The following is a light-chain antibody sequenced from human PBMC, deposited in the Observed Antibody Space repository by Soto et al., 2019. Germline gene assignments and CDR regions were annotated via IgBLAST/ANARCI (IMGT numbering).Light chain of an antibody. Sequence: QLVLTQSPSASASLGASVKLTCTLSSVHNRYAIAWHQQHSEKGPRYLMKLNSDGSHSKGDGIPDRFSGSSSGAERYLTISSLQSEDEADYYCQTWGTGIQVFGGGTKLTVL. J-gene: IGLJ3*02. CDR3: QTWGTGIQV. CDR1: SVHNRYA. CDR2: LNSDGSH. V-gene: IGLV4-69*01.